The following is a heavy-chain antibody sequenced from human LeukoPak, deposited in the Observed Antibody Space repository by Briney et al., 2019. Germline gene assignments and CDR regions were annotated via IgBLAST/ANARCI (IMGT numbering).Heavy chain of an antibody. Sequence: KPSETLSLTRAVYGGSFSGYCWSWIRQPPGKGLEWIGEINHSGSTNYNPSLKSRVTISVDTSKNQFSLKLSSVTAADTAVYYCARALRGITMAQGAEFDYWGQGTLVTVSS. CDR2: INHSGST. CDR1: GGSFSGYC. J-gene: IGHJ4*02. CDR3: ARALRGITMAQGAEFDY. D-gene: IGHD3-10*01. V-gene: IGHV4-34*01.